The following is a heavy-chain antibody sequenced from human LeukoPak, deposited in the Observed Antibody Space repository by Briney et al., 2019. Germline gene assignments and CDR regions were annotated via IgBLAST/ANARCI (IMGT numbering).Heavy chain of an antibody. Sequence: GGSLRLSCAASGFTVSSNYMSWVRQAPGKGLEWVSVIYSGGSTYYADSVKGRFTISRDSSKNTLYLQMNSLRAEDTAVYYCARSGVYYDFWSGYYHDAFDIWGQGTMVTVSS. CDR3: ARSGVYYDFWSGYYHDAFDI. J-gene: IGHJ3*02. D-gene: IGHD3-3*01. CDR1: GFTVSSNY. CDR2: IYSGGST. V-gene: IGHV3-53*01.